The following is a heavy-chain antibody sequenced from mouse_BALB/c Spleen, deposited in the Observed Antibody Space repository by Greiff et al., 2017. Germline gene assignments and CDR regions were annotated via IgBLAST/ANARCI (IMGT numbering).Heavy chain of an antibody. CDR1: GYTFTSYV. D-gene: IGHD1-1*01. Sequence: VHVKQSGPELVKPGASVKMSCKASGYTFTSYVMHWVKQKPGQGLEWIGYINPYNDGTKYNEKFKGKATLTSDKSSSTAYMELSSLTSEDSAVYYCARGHYYGSSYAMDYWGQGTSVTVSS. CDR3: ARGHYYGSSYAMDY. J-gene: IGHJ4*01. CDR2: INPYNDGT. V-gene: IGHV1-14*01.